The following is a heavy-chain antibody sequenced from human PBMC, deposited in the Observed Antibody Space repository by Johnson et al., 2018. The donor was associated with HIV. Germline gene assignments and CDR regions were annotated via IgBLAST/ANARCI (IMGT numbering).Heavy chain of an antibody. Sequence: QVQLVESGGGVVQPGRSLRLSCLTYGFNFSTYDMHWVRQAPGKGLEWVAVTSYDGSNTYYGDSVKGRFTISRDNSKNTLYLQMNSLSAEDTAVYYCAKDDNWGYVVGTFDIWGQGTMVTVSS. CDR3: AKDDNWGYVVGTFDI. CDR1: GFNFSTYD. D-gene: IGHD7-27*01. CDR2: TSYDGSNT. J-gene: IGHJ3*02. V-gene: IGHV3-30*18.